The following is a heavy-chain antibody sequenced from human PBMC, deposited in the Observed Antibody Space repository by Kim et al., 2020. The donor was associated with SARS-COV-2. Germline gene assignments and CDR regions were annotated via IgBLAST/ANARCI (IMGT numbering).Heavy chain of an antibody. J-gene: IGHJ4*02. D-gene: IGHD3-22*01. CDR2: IYYSGST. CDR3: ARLHYDSGGYSPHY. Sequence: SETLSLTCTVSGGSLTSYYWSWIRQSPGKGLEWIAQIYYSGSTNYNPSLKSRVTISVDTSKNQFTLSLSSVTAADTAAYYCARLHYDSGGYSPHYWGQG. CDR1: GGSLTSYY. V-gene: IGHV4-59*08.